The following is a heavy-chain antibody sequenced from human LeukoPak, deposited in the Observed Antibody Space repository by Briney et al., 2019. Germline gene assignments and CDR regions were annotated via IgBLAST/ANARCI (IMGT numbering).Heavy chain of an antibody. V-gene: IGHV3-30*18. Sequence: PGRSLRLSCAASGFTFSSYGMHWVRQAPGKGLEWVAVISYDGSNKYYADSVKGRFTISRDNSKNTLYLQMNSLRAEDTAVYYCAKDLGSSWYIGYWGQGTPVTVSS. J-gene: IGHJ4*02. D-gene: IGHD6-13*01. CDR3: AKDLGSSWYIGY. CDR1: GFTFSSYG. CDR2: ISYDGSNK.